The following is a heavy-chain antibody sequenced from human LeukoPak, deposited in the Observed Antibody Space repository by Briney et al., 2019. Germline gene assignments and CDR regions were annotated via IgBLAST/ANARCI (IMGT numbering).Heavy chain of an antibody. V-gene: IGHV1-69*04. Sequence: SVKVSCKASGYTFTSYAISWVRQAPGQGLEWMGRIIPILGIANYAQKFQGRVTITADKSTSTAYMELSSLRSEDTAVYYCARSLCSGGSCYWFDPWGQGTLVTVSS. CDR1: GYTFTSYA. CDR2: IIPILGIA. D-gene: IGHD2-15*01. J-gene: IGHJ5*02. CDR3: ARSLCSGGSCYWFDP.